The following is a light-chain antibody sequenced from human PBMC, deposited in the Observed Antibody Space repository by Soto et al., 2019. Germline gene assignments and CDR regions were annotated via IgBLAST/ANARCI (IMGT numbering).Light chain of an antibody. Sequence: DIQMTQSPSTLSASVGDRVTITCRASQSISNWLAWYQQKPGKAPKLLIYDASSLESGVPSRFSGSGSGTEFTLTFSSLQPDDFATYYCHQYNSYSTFGQGTKV. CDR2: DAS. CDR1: QSISNW. V-gene: IGKV1-5*01. J-gene: IGKJ1*01. CDR3: HQYNSYST.